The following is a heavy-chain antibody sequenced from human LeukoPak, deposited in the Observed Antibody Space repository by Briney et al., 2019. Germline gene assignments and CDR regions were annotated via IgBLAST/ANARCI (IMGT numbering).Heavy chain of an antibody. J-gene: IGHJ4*02. CDR3: AKTPSGDTMVRGAHFDY. Sequence: PGGSLRLSCEPSGFSFSNYAMSWVRQAPGKGLEWVSAISGSGGSTYYADSVKGRFTISRDNSKNTLYLQMNSLRAEDTAVYYCAKTPSGDTMVRGAHFDYWGQGTLVTVSS. D-gene: IGHD3-10*01. CDR2: ISGSGGST. V-gene: IGHV3-23*01. CDR1: GFSFSNYA.